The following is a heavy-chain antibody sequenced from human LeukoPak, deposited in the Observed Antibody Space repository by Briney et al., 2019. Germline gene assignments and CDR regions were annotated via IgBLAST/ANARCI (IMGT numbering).Heavy chain of an antibody. CDR1: GGSISSSSYY. Sequence: SETLSLTCTVSGGSISSSSYYWGWIRQPPGKGLEWIGSIYYSGSTYYNPSHKSRVTISVDTSKNQFSLKLSSVTAADTAVYYCARHGVEATPDYYYMDVWGKGTTVTVSS. J-gene: IGHJ6*03. CDR3: ARHGVEATPDYYYMDV. CDR2: IYYSGST. D-gene: IGHD1-26*01. V-gene: IGHV4-39*01.